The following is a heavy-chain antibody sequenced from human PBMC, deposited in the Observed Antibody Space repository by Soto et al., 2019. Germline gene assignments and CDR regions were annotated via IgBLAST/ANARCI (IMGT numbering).Heavy chain of an antibody. Sequence: QVQLQESGPGLVTPSETLSLTCSVSGTSISSYYWTWIRQPPGKGLEWIGFIHYSGSSNYNPSLKSRVTLSVDTSKNQFSLKLSSVTSADTAVYFCAGFCSGGRCPDHWGQGTLVTVSS. CDR2: IHYSGSS. CDR1: GTSISSYY. D-gene: IGHD2-15*01. V-gene: IGHV4-59*01. J-gene: IGHJ4*02. CDR3: AGFCSGGRCPDH.